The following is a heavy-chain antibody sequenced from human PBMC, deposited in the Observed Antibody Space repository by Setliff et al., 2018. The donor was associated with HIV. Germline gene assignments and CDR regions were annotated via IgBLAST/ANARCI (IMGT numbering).Heavy chain of an antibody. Sequence: ASVKVSCKSSGYTFTDYFMHWVRQAPGQGLEWMGWISPDNANTRISQRFRGSVTMTRDRSINTAYMEFSGLTSDDTAVYYCARQLSNSFDDWGQGTLVTGLL. CDR1: GYTFTDYF. V-gene: IGHV1-2*02. J-gene: IGHJ4*02. CDR2: ISPDNANT. D-gene: IGHD1-1*01. CDR3: ARQLSNSFDD.